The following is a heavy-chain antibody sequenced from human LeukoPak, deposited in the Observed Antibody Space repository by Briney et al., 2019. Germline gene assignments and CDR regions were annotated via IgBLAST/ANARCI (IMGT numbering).Heavy chain of an antibody. V-gene: IGHV3-49*03. CDR3: SRDEYGGGSNYFDY. CDR2: ITNKAFGGTA. Sequence: GGSLRLSCTASGFNFGDYAMSWFCQAPEKGLEWVGFITNKAFGGTAEYAASVKGRFTISRDDSRSITYLQMDNLRTEDTGVYFCSRDEYGGGSNYFDYWGQGTLVTVST. CDR1: GFNFGDYA. D-gene: IGHD4-23*01. J-gene: IGHJ4*02.